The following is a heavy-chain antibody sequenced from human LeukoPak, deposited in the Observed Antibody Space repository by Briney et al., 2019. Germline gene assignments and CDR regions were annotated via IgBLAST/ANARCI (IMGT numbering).Heavy chain of an antibody. CDR1: GGSISSGSYY. CDR2: IYTSGST. J-gene: IGHJ3*02. D-gene: IGHD3-9*01. Sequence: SQTLSLTCTVSGGSISSGSYYWSWIRQPAGKRLEWIGRIYTSGSTNYNPSLKSRVTISVDTSKNQFSLKLSSVTAADTAVYYCAREGNYDILTGLDAFDIWGQGTMVTVSS. V-gene: IGHV4-61*02. CDR3: AREGNYDILTGLDAFDI.